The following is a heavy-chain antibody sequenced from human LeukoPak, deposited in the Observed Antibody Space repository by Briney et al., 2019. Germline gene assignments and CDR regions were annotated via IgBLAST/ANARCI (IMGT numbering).Heavy chain of an antibody. D-gene: IGHD2-2*02. Sequence: ASVEVSCKASGGTFSSYAISRVRQAPGQGLEWMGGIIPIFGTPNYAQKFQGRVTITADESTSTAYMELSSLRSEDTAVYYCAREDCSSTSCYTADYYYYYYMDVWGKGTTVTVSS. V-gene: IGHV1-69*13. J-gene: IGHJ6*03. CDR1: GGTFSSYA. CDR2: IIPIFGTP. CDR3: AREDCSSTSCYTADYYYYYYMDV.